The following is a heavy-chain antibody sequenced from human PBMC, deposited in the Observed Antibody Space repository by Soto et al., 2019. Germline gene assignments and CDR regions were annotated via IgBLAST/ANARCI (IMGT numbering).Heavy chain of an antibody. V-gene: IGHV3-23*01. CDR2: LLRSGSTT. J-gene: IGHJ4*02. D-gene: IGHD4-17*01. CDR3: AKDAVSGDGIWLLDS. CDR1: GFTFTNYA. Sequence: GGSLRLSCAASGFTFTNYAMTWARQAPGKGLEWVSSLLRSGSTTYYADSVKGRFTISSDISANSLYLQMDSLRAEDTAVYYCAKDAVSGDGIWLLDSWGQGTVVT.